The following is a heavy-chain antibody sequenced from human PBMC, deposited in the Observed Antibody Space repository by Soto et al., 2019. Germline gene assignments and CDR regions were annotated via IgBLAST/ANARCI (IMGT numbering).Heavy chain of an antibody. J-gene: IGHJ4*02. CDR1: GFTFTNYR. CDR2: IKQDGSET. Sequence: EVQLVESGGGLVQPGGSLRLSCAASGFTFTNYRMTWVRQAPGKGMEWVANIKQDGSETYYVDSVKGRFTISRDNAKNSLYLQMNSLRAEYTAMYYCVRGGPNHYSSAWYWGQGTLVTVSS. V-gene: IGHV3-7*01. CDR3: VRGGPNHYSSAWY. D-gene: IGHD6-19*01.